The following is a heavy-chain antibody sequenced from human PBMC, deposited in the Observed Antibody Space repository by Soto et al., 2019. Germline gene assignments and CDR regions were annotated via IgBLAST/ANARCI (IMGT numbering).Heavy chain of an antibody. CDR2: IIPIFGTA. J-gene: IGHJ6*02. D-gene: IGHD2-2*02. V-gene: IGHV1-69*13. CDR1: GGTFSSYA. Sequence: SVKVSCKASGGTFSSYAISWVRQAPGQGLEWMGGIIPIFGTANYAQKFQGRVTITADETTSTAYMELSSLRSEDTAVYYCARGEGYCSSTSCYTDYYYYGMDVWGQGTTVTVSS. CDR3: ARGEGYCSSTSCYTDYYYYGMDV.